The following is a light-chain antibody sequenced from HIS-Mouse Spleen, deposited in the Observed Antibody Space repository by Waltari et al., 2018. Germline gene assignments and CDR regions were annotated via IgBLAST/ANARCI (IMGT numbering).Light chain of an antibody. CDR3: QQYNNWPPYP. CDR2: GAS. Sequence: EIVMTHSPATLSASPGESATLPCRASPSVTSTSAWYQQKPGQAPRLPIYGASTRATGIPARFSGSGSRTEFTLTISSLQSEDFAVYYCQQYNNWPPYPFGQGTKLEIK. CDR1: PSVTST. J-gene: IGKJ2*01. V-gene: IGKV3-15*01.